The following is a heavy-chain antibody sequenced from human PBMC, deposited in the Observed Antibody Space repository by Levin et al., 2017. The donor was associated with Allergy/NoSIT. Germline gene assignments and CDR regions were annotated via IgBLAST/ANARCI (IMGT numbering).Heavy chain of an antibody. CDR2: IYTSGST. J-gene: IGHJ4*02. V-gene: IGHV4-4*07. CDR1: GGSISSYY. Sequence: GSLRLSCTVSGGSISSYYWSWIRQPAGKGLEWIGRIYTSGSTNYNPSLKSRVTMSVDTSKNQFSLKLSSVTAADTAVYYCARDGCGGDCYPDYWGQGTLVTVSS. CDR3: ARDGCGGDCYPDY. D-gene: IGHD2-21*02.